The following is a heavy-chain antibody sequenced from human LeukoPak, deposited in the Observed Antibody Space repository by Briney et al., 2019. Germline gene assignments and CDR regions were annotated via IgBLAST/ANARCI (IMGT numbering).Heavy chain of an antibody. CDR1: GYTFTSYG. Sequence: ASVKVSCKASGYTFTSYGISWVRQAPGQGLEWMGWISAYNGNTNYAQKLQGRVTMTTDTSTSTAYMELRSLRSDDTAVYYCARVGAATGIPFSWFDPWGQGILVTVSS. J-gene: IGHJ5*02. D-gene: IGHD6-13*01. V-gene: IGHV1-18*01. CDR3: ARVGAATGIPFSWFDP. CDR2: ISAYNGNT.